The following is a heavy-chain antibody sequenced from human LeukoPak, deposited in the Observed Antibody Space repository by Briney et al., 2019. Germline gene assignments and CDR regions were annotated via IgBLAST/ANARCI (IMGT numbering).Heavy chain of an antibody. V-gene: IGHV3-23*01. CDR1: GFTFSSYA. D-gene: IGHD2-21*01. CDR2: ISSSGGRT. Sequence: PGGSLRLSCAASGFTFSSYAMSWVRQAPGKGLEWVSAISSSGGRTYYADSVKGRFTISRDNSKNTLYLQMNSLRAEDTAVYYRAKDIVVVPPATFFDYWGQGTLVTVSS. CDR3: AKDIVVVPPATFFDY. J-gene: IGHJ4*02.